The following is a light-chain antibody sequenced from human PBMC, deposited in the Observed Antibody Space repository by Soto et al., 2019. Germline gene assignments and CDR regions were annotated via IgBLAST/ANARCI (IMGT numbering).Light chain of an antibody. CDR2: DVS. Sequence: DIVITQSPSTLSVSPGERATLSCRAGQGVTTNFAWYQQKSGQSPRLLIYDVSIRATGVPARFSGTGSETDFTLTISGLQSEDSAVYFCQQYNNWPFSFGQGTRLEIK. V-gene: IGKV3-15*01. CDR3: QQYNNWPFS. J-gene: IGKJ5*01. CDR1: QGVTTN.